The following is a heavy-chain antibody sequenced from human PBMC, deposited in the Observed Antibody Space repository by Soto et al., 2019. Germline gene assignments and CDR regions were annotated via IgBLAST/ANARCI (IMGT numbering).Heavy chain of an antibody. V-gene: IGHV4-39*01. CDR2: IYYSGST. Sequence: ASETLSLTCTVSGGSISSSSYYWGWIRQPPGKGLEWIGSIYYSGSTYYNPSLKSRVTISVDTSKNQFSLKLSSVTAADTAVYYCARHRPDLYYYDSSGYLNDAFDIWGQGTMVTVSS. J-gene: IGHJ3*02. CDR1: GGSISSSSYY. D-gene: IGHD3-22*01. CDR3: ARHRPDLYYYDSSGYLNDAFDI.